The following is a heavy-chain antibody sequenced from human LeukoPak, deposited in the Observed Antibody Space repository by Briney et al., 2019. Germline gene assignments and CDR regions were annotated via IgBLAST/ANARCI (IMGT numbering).Heavy chain of an antibody. V-gene: IGHV1-2*02. CDR3: VRSYSRAYYQLDY. CDR1: GYTFRDYY. Sequence: GASVKVSCKASGYTFRDYYMHWVRQAPGQGLEWMAWGSGNSGATGYARKFQGRVTVTRDTSISTAYMELSSLRSDDTAVYYRVRSYSRAYYQLDYWGQGTLVTVSS. CDR2: GSGNSGAT. J-gene: IGHJ4*02. D-gene: IGHD1-26*01.